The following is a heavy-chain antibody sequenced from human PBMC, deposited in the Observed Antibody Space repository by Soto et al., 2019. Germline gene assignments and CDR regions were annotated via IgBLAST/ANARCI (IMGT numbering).Heavy chain of an antibody. CDR2: INHSGST. Sequence: PGKGLEWIGEINHSGSTNYNPSLKSRVTISVDTSKNQFSLKLSSVTAADTAVYYCARGWVVPAAMQDYYYYGMDVWGQGTTVTVSS. J-gene: IGHJ6*02. CDR3: ARGWVVPAAMQDYYYYGMDV. D-gene: IGHD2-2*01. V-gene: IGHV4-34*01.